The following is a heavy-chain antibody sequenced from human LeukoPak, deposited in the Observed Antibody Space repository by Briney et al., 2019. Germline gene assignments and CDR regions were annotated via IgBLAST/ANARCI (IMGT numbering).Heavy chain of an antibody. Sequence: GGSLSLSCAASGFTFSGFSMTWVRQAPGKGREWVSTVTSSGSITYYADSVKGRFTNYRDNSKNTLYLQMNSLRAEDTAVYYCAKTMGAIDHDYGGQGTLVTVLS. J-gene: IGHJ4*02. V-gene: IGHV3-23*01. CDR1: GFTFSGFS. CDR2: VTSSGSIT. CDR3: AKTMGAIDHDY. D-gene: IGHD1-26*01.